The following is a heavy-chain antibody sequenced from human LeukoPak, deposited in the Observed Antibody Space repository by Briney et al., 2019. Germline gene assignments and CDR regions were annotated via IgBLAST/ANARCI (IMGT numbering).Heavy chain of an antibody. J-gene: IGHJ4*02. CDR1: GGSISSSSYY. CDR2: IYYSGST. V-gene: IGHV4-39*01. Sequence: PSETLSLTCTVSGGSISSSSYYWGWIRQPPGKGLEWIGSIYYSGSTYYNPSLKSRVTISVDTSNNQFSLKLSSVTAADTAVYYCARASFTSYGGPPHDYWGQGTLVTVS. D-gene: IGHD4-23*01. CDR3: ARASFTSYGGPPHDY.